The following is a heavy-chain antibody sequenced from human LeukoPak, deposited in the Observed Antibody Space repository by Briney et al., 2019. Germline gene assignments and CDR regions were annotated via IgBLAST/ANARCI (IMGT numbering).Heavy chain of an antibody. J-gene: IGHJ5*02. V-gene: IGHV3-23*01. CDR1: GFTFSSYA. Sequence: GGSLRLSCAASGFTFSSYAMSWVRQAPGKGLEWVSAISGSGGSTYYADSVKGRFTISRDNSKNTLYLQMNSLRAEDTAVYYCAKSPREGGWRTYNWFDPWGQGTLVTVSS. CDR2: ISGSGGST. CDR3: AKSPREGGWRTYNWFDP. D-gene: IGHD6-19*01.